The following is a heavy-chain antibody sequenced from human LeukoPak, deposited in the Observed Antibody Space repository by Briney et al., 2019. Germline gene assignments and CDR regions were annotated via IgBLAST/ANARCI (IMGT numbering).Heavy chain of an antibody. D-gene: IGHD3-22*01. V-gene: IGHV6-1*01. CDR3: ARTPSDYDSSGYYRRPTYYFDY. J-gene: IGHJ4*02. Sequence: SQTLSLTCAISGDSVSSNSAAWIWIRQSPSRGLEWLGRTYYRSKWYNDYAVSVKSRITINPDTSKNQFSLQLNSVTPEDTAVYYCARTPSDYDSSGYYRRPTYYFDYWGQGTLVTVSS. CDR2: TYYRSKWYN. CDR1: GDSVSSNSAA.